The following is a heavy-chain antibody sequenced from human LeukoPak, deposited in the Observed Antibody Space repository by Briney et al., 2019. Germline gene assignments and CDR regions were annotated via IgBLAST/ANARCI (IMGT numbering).Heavy chain of an antibody. V-gene: IGHV3-21*01. D-gene: IGHD3-9*01. J-gene: IGHJ6*03. CDR2: ISSSSSYI. CDR3: ARDPGFDLPEYYYYYYMDV. Sequence: PGRSLRLSCAASGFTFSSYGMSWVRQAPGKGLEWVSSISSSSSYIYYADSVKGRFTISRDNAKNSLYLQMNSLRAEDTAVYYCARDPGFDLPEYYYYYYMDVWGKGTTVTVSS. CDR1: GFTFSSYG.